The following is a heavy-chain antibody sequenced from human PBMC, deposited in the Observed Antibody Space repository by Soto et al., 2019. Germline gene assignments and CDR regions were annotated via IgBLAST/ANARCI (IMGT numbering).Heavy chain of an antibody. CDR3: ARERSGYDYFDY. D-gene: IGHD5-12*01. Sequence: QLQLQESGSGLVKPSQTLSLTCAVSVGSISSGGYSWSWIRQPPGKGLEWIGYIYHSGSTYYNPSLKSRVTISVDRSKNQFSLKLSSVTAADTAVYYCARERSGYDYFDYWGQGTLVTVSS. CDR2: IYHSGST. J-gene: IGHJ4*02. V-gene: IGHV4-30-2*01. CDR1: VGSISSGGYS.